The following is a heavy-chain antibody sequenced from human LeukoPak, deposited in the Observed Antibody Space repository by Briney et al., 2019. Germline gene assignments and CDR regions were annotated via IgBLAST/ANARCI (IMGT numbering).Heavy chain of an antibody. CDR1: GFTFSNAW. CDR2: IKSKTDGGTT. Sequence: PGGSLRLSCAAFGFTFSNAWMSWVRQAPGKGLEWVGRIKSKTDGGTTDYAAPVKGRFSISRDDSKNTLYLEMYSLKTEDTAMYYCLYFWSGSSLVDYWGQGTLVTVSS. V-gene: IGHV3-15*01. J-gene: IGHJ4*02. D-gene: IGHD3-3*01. CDR3: LYFWSGSSLVDY.